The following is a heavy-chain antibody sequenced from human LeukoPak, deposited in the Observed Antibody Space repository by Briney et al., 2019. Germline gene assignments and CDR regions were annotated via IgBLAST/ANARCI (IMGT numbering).Heavy chain of an antibody. D-gene: IGHD2-2*01. CDR2: IYHSGST. CDR3: ARAPDCSSTSCGLYYYYYYMDV. V-gene: IGHV4-30-2*01. CDR1: GGSISSGGYY. J-gene: IGHJ6*03. Sequence: PSQTLSLTFTVSGGSISSGGYYWSWIRQPPGKGLEWIGYIYHSGSTYYNPSLKSRVTISVDRSKNQFSLKLSSVTAADTAVYYCARAPDCSSTSCGLYYYYYYMDVWGKGTTVTVSS.